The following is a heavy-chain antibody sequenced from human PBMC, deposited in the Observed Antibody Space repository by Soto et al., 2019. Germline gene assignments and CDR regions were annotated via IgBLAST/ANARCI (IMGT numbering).Heavy chain of an antibody. V-gene: IGHV1-18*01. CDR2: ISAHNGNT. CDR1: GYTFTSYG. J-gene: IGHJ4*02. CDR3: ARGRYGDY. Sequence: QVHLVRSGVEVKKPGASVKVSCKASGYTFTSYGITWVRQAPGQGLEWMGWISAHNGNTDYAQKLQGRVIVTRDTSTSTAYMELRSLRSDDTAVYYCARGRYGDYWGQGALVTVSS. D-gene: IGHD1-1*01.